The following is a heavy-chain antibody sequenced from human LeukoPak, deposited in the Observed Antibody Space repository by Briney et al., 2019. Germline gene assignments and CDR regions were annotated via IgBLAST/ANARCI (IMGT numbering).Heavy chain of an antibody. J-gene: IGHJ4*02. Sequence: ASVKVSCMVSGYTLTELSMHWVRQAPGKGLEWMGGFDPEDGETIYAQKFQGRVTMTEDTSTDTAYMELSSLRSEDTAVYYCATMTIAVAGMGYWGQGTLVTVSS. D-gene: IGHD6-19*01. CDR1: GYTLTELS. CDR2: FDPEDGET. V-gene: IGHV1-24*01. CDR3: ATMTIAVAGMGY.